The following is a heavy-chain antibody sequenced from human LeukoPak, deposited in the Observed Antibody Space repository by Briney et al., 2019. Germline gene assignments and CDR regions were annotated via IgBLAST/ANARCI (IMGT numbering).Heavy chain of an antibody. CDR1: GGSISSYY. J-gene: IGHJ4*02. V-gene: IGHV4-59*12. D-gene: IGHD1-1*01. Sequence: PSETLSLTCTVSGGSISSYYWSWIRQPPGKGLEWIGYIYYSGNTNYNPSLKSRVTISVDTSKNQFSLKLSSVTAADTAVYYCARDPLQHDYWGQGTLVTVSS. CDR2: IYYSGNT. CDR3: ARDPLQHDY.